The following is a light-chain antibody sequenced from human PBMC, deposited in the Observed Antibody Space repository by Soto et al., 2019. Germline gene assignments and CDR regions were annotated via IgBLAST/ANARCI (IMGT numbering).Light chain of an antibody. CDR1: QSVSSN. CDR2: GAS. V-gene: IGKV3-15*01. Sequence: EIVMTQSPATLSVSPGERATLSCRASQSVSSNLAWYQQKPGQAPRLLIYGASTRATGIPARFSGSGSGTVFTLTISSLQPEDFAVYYCQQYNNWPPAYTFGQGTKLEIK. CDR3: QQYNNWPPAYT. J-gene: IGKJ2*01.